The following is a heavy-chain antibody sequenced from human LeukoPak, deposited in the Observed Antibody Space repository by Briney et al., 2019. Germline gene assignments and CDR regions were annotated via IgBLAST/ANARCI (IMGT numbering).Heavy chain of an antibody. CDR1: GGTFSSYA. V-gene: IGHV1-69*01. CDR2: IIPIFGTA. J-gene: IGHJ4*02. Sequence: SVKVSYKASGGTFSSYAISWVRQAPGQGLEWMGGIIPIFGTANYAQKFQGRVTITADESTSTAYMELSSLRSEDTAVYYCARDHRDGYNPFDYWGQGTLVTVSS. D-gene: IGHD5-24*01. CDR3: ARDHRDGYNPFDY.